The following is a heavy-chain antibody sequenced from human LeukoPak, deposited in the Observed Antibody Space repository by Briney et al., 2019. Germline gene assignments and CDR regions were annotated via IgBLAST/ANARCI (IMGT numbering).Heavy chain of an antibody. CDR3: ARDRPSYDSSGFNFDY. V-gene: IGHV3-53*01. D-gene: IGHD3-22*01. CDR2: IYLGNNT. CDR1: GFTVISNY. Sequence: GGSLRLSCAASGFTVISNYMGWVRQAPGKGLEWLSVIYLGNNTFYADSVKGRFAISRDNSKNTLYLQMNSLRAEDTAVYYCARDRPSYDSSGFNFDYWGQGTLVTVSS. J-gene: IGHJ4*02.